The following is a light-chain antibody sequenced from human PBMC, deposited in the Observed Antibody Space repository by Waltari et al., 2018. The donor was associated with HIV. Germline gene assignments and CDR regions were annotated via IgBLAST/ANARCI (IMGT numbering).Light chain of an antibody. V-gene: IGKV1-9*01. Sequence: DIQLTQSPAFLSASVGDRVTITCRASQGIKNYLAWYQQKPGKAPNLLIYSASTLQSGVPSRFSDSGSGTEFTLTISSLQPEDFATYWCQQLDPYPITFGQGTRLEIK. J-gene: IGKJ5*01. CDR3: QQLDPYPIT. CDR2: SAS. CDR1: QGIKNY.